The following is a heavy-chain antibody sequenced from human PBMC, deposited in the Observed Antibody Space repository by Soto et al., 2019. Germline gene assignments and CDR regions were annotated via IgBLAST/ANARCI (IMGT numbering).Heavy chain of an antibody. CDR1: CDSITNISHY. Sequence: SETLCLTYTVSCDSITNISHYCGLIRQPPGKGLECIANIYYDGNTYYNPSLKSRVTISLDTSKNQFSLRLNPVTAADTAVYYCARLGAYYQSLDPWGPGILVTVPQ. V-gene: IGHV4-39*01. D-gene: IGHD2-21*01. CDR2: IYYDGNT. J-gene: IGHJ5*02. CDR3: ARLGAYYQSLDP.